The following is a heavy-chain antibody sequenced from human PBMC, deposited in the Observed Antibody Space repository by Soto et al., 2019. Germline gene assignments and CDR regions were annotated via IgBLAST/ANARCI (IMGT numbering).Heavy chain of an antibody. J-gene: IGHJ4*02. Sequence: QVQLVQSGAEVKKPGASWKVSAKAPVYPFTSLGIAWGRQAPGQGLEWMGWISAYNGNTNYAQKLQGRVTMTRDTSTSTAYMELRSLRSDDTAVYYCARDAQGVFLHYWGQGTLVTVSS. D-gene: IGHD3-16*01. CDR1: VYPFTSLG. CDR2: ISAYNGNT. CDR3: ARDAQGVFLHY. V-gene: IGHV1-18*01.